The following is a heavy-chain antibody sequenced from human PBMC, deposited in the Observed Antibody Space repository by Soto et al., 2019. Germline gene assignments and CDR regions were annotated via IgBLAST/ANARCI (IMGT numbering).Heavy chain of an antibody. J-gene: IGHJ4*02. CDR1: GFTFGSYA. Sequence: GGSLRLSCAASGFTFGSYAMSWVRQAPGKGLEWVSLISGSGGSTYYADSVKGRFAISRDNSKNTLYLQMNSLRAEDTAVYFCAKTPGWYDSSYYFDYWGQEPLFTVSS. CDR2: ISGSGGST. V-gene: IGHV3-23*01. CDR3: AKTPGWYDSSYYFDY. D-gene: IGHD3-22*01.